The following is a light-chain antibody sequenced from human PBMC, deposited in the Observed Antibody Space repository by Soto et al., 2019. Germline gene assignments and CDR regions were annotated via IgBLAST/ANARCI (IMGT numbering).Light chain of an antibody. V-gene: IGLV2-14*01. CDR1: SSDVGGYNY. J-gene: IGLJ1*01. CDR2: EVS. Sequence: SVMTQPASVSGSPGQSIAISCTGTSSDVGGYNYVSWYQQLPGKAPKLLISEVSNRPSGVSHRFSGSKSGNTASLTISGLQAEDEADYYCISYRTGGPFVYGTGIKVTVL. CDR3: ISYRTGGPFV.